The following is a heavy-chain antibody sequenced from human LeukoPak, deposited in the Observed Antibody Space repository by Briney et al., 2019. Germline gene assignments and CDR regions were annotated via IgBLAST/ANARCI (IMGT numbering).Heavy chain of an antibody. CDR3: ARANGYSGYESHFDY. D-gene: IGHD5-12*01. Sequence: ASVKVSCKASGYTFTSYGISWVRQAPGQGLEWMGWISAYNGNTNYAQKLQGRVTMTTDTSTSTAYMELRSLRSDDTAVYYCARANGYSGYESHFDYWGRGTLVTVSS. CDR2: ISAYNGNT. V-gene: IGHV1-18*01. CDR1: GYTFTSYG. J-gene: IGHJ4*02.